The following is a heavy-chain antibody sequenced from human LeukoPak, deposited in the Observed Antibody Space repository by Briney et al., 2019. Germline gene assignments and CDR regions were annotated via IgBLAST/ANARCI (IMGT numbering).Heavy chain of an antibody. D-gene: IGHD3-9*01. V-gene: IGHV3-23*01. J-gene: IGHJ4*02. Sequence: GGSLRLSCAASGFTFSSYAMSWVRQAPGKGLGWVSAISGTGGSTYYADSVKGRFTISRDNSKNTLFLQMNSLRAEDTAVYYCAKVLSLRYFDWVLYADCWGQGTLVTVSS. CDR1: GFTFSSYA. CDR2: ISGTGGST. CDR3: AKVLSLRYFDWVLYADC.